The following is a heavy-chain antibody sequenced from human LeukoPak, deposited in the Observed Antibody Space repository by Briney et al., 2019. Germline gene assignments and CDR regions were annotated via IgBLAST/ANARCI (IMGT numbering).Heavy chain of an antibody. D-gene: IGHD4-17*01. CDR1: GGSISSGDYC. CDR2: IYYSGST. CDR3: ARFLSTVTHYDY. Sequence: SQTLSLTCTVSGGSISSGDYCWSWIRQPPGKGLEWIGYIYYSGSTYYNPSLKSRVTISVDTSKNQFSLKLSSVTAADTAVYYCARFLSTVTHYDYWGQGTLVTVSS. J-gene: IGHJ4*02. V-gene: IGHV4-30-4*01.